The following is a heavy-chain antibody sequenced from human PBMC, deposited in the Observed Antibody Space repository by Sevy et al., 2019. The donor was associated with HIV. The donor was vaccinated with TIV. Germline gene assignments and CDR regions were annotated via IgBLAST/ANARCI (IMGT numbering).Heavy chain of an antibody. V-gene: IGHV3-49*04. D-gene: IGHD1-1*01. CDR1: GFTFGDYA. Sequence: GGSLRLSCTTSGFTFGDYAMSWVRQAPGKGLEWVAFLKSKAYGGTLDYAASVEGRFTISRDDSKSIAHLQMNDLKTEDTAIYYCRGWKGAQSIFDYWGQGALVTVSS. CDR2: LKSKAYGGTL. J-gene: IGHJ4*02. CDR3: RGWKGAQSIFDY.